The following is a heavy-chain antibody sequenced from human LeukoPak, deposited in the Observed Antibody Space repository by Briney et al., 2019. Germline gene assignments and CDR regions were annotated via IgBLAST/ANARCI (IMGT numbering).Heavy chain of an antibody. CDR2: ISSSSSTI. CDR3: ARENIVVVVAATPCFDY. J-gene: IGHJ4*02. Sequence: GGSLRLSCAASGFTFSSYSMNWVRQAPGKGLEWVSYISSSSSTIYYADSVKGRFTISRDNAKNSLYLQMNSLRAEDTAVYYCARENIVVVVAATPCFDYWGQGTLVTVSS. V-gene: IGHV3-48*04. CDR1: GFTFSSYS. D-gene: IGHD2-15*01.